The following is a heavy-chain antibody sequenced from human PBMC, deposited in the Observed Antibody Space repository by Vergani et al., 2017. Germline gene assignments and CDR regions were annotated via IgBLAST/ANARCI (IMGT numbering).Heavy chain of an antibody. Sequence: EVQLVESGGGLVQPGGSLRLSCAASGFTFRSFWMSWFRQAPGKGLEWVANVKGDGSEKNYVDSVKDRFTVSRDNAKNSLSLQMNSLRAEEAAVYYEAIPLGYCSSTSCFTMGVVDYWGRGTLVTVSS. V-gene: IGHV3-7*01. J-gene: IGHJ4*02. CDR1: GFTFRSFW. CDR3: AIPLGYCSSTSCFTMGVVDY. CDR2: VKGDGSEK. D-gene: IGHD2-2*02.